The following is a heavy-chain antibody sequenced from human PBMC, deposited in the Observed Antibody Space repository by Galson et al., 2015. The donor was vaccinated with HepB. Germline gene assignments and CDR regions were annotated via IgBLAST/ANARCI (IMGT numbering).Heavy chain of an antibody. CDR1: GYTFTVNG. J-gene: IGHJ4*02. Sequence: VKVSCKASGYTFTVNGISWVRQAPGQGLEWMGWVSANSGDTKYAQNLQGRVTLTRNTSTSTAYLELRSLRSDDTATYYCARDRDYRFDYWGQGTLVTVSS. D-gene: IGHD4/OR15-4a*01. CDR2: VSANSGDT. V-gene: IGHV1-18*04. CDR3: ARDRDYRFDY.